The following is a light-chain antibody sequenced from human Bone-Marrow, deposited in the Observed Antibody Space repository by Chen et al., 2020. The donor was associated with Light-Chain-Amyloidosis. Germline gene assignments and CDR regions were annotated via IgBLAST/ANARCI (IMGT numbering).Light chain of an antibody. CDR3: PQSYSMSSIT. CDR1: QRISNY. V-gene: IGKV1-39*01. J-gene: IGKJ5*01. CDR2: AAS. Sequence: DIQMTQSPSSLSASVGDRVTITCRASQRISNYLNCYQQTPGKAPKLLIHAASTLQSGVPFRCSGSGSGTDCSLTISSVQPEDFAIYDCPQSYSMSSITFGQGTRLEIK.